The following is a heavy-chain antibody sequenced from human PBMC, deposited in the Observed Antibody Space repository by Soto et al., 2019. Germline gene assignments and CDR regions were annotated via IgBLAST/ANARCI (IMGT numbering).Heavy chain of an antibody. J-gene: IGHJ6*02. CDR2: SIPIFGTA. D-gene: IGHD5-12*01. Sequence: ASVKVSCKASGGTFNNYPITWVRQAPGEGLEWMGGSIPIFGTANHAQKFQGRVTISVDESTSTAYMELSSLRSEDTAVYYCARGRGYSGDDHYYYFDMDVWGQGTTVTVSS. CDR1: GGTFNNYP. V-gene: IGHV1-69*13. CDR3: ARGRGYSGDDHYYYFDMDV.